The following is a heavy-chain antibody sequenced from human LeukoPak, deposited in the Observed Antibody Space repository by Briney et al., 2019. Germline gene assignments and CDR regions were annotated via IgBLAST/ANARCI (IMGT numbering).Heavy chain of an antibody. Sequence: ASVKVSCKVSGYTLTELSMHWVRQAPGKRLEWMGGFDPEDGETIYAQKFQGRVTLTEDTSTDTAYMELSSLRSEDTAVYYCATSTSFMITFGGFHWGQGTLVTVSS. V-gene: IGHV1-24*01. CDR3: ATSTSFMITFGGFH. CDR1: GYTLTELS. CDR2: FDPEDGET. J-gene: IGHJ4*02. D-gene: IGHD3-16*01.